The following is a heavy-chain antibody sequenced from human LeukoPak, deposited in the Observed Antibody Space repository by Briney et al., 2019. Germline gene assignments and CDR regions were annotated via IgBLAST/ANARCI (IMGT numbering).Heavy chain of an antibody. CDR3: ARPTVSYSGYVFRS. J-gene: IGHJ4*02. CDR1: GGSFSGYY. V-gene: IGHV4-38-2*01. Sequence: SETLSLTCAVYGGSFSGYYWGWIRQPPGKGLEWIGSIYHSGSTYYNPSLKSRVTISVDTSKNQFSLKLSSVTAADTAVYYCARPTVSYSGYVFRSWGQGTLVTVSS. CDR2: IYHSGST. D-gene: IGHD5-12*01.